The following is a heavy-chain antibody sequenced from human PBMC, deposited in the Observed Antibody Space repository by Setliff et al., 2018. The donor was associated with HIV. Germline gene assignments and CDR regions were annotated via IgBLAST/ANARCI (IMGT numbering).Heavy chain of an antibody. CDR1: GGSISSDDYY. CDR2: ITYSGSA. J-gene: IGHJ5*02. V-gene: IGHV4-30-4*08. D-gene: IGHD2-21*01. Sequence: PSETLSLTCTVSGGSISSDDYYWNWIRQPPGKGLEWIGYITYSGSAYYNPSLKSRVTISVDTSKNQFSLKLISVTAADTAVYYCARYGGNSFWFDPWGQGTLVTVSS. CDR3: ARYGGNSFWFDP.